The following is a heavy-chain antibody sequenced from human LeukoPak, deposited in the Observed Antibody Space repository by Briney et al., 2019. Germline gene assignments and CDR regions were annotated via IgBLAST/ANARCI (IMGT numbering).Heavy chain of an antibody. D-gene: IGHD3-9*01. V-gene: IGHV1-24*01. CDR2: FDSEDDET. J-gene: IGHJ4*02. CDR1: GYTLTELS. Sequence: ASVKVSCKVSGYTLTELSIHWVRQAPGKGLEWMGGFDSEDDETIYAQKFQGRVTLTEDTSADTAYMELSSLRSEDTAVYYCATAARYFDWVATLDYWGQGTLVTVSS. CDR3: ATAARYFDWVATLDY.